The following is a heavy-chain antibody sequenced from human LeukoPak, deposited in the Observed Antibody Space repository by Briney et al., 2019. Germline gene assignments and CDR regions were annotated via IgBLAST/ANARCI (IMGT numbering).Heavy chain of an antibody. V-gene: IGHV4-59*08. Sequence: SETLSLTCTVSGGSISSSYWAWIRQPPGKGLEWIGYVYYSETPKYNPSLKSRVTMSLDTSKKQFSLKLSSVTAADTAVYYCARHLYYDSLDSWGQGTLVTVSS. CDR3: ARHLYYDSLDS. CDR2: VYYSETP. D-gene: IGHD3-3*01. J-gene: IGHJ4*02. CDR1: GGSISSSY.